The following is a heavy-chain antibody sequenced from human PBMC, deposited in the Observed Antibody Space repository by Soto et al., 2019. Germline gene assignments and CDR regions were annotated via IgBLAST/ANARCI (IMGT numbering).Heavy chain of an antibody. CDR2: ISGSGDST. CDR3: ARRGSGCYYDY. J-gene: IGHJ4*02. CDR1: GFTFSSYA. D-gene: IGHD6-19*01. V-gene: IGHV3-23*01. Sequence: EVQLLESGGGLVQPGGSLRLSCAASGFTFSSYAMRWVRQAPGKGLEWVSAISGSGDSTYYADSVKGRFTVSRDTSKNTLYMQMNSLRAEDTAVYYCARRGSGCYYDYWGQGTLVTVSS.